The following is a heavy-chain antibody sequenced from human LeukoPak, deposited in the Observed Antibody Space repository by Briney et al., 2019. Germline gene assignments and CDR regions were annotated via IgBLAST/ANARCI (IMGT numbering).Heavy chain of an antibody. Sequence: PSETLSLTCTVSGGSISSYYWSWIRQPPGKGLEWIGYIYYSGSTNYNPSLKSRVTISVDTSKNQFSLKLSSVTAADTAVYYCASFRFGDGYNEEGNEYYFDYWGQGTLVTVSS. CDR3: ASFRFGDGYNEEGNEYYFDY. V-gene: IGHV4-59*01. CDR2: IYYSGST. J-gene: IGHJ4*02. D-gene: IGHD5-24*01. CDR1: GGSISSYY.